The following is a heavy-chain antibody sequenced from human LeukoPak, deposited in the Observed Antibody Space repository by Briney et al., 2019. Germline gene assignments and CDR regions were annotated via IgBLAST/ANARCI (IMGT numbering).Heavy chain of an antibody. CDR1: GFTFRSYW. CDR2: IKEDGSEK. J-gene: IGHJ6*04. V-gene: IGHV3-7*01. D-gene: IGHD3-10*02. CDR3: AELGITMIGGV. Sequence: GGSLRLSCAATGFTFRSYWMAWVRQAPGKGLEWVANIKEDGSEKYYVDSVKGRFTISRDNSKNSLYLQMNSLRAEDTAVYYCAELGITMIGGVWGKGTTVTISS.